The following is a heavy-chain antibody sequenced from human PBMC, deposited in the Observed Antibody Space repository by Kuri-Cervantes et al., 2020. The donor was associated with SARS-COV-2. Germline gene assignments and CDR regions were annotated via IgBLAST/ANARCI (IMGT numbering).Heavy chain of an antibody. J-gene: IGHJ4*02. CDR3: ARERHGAAGGHFDY. D-gene: IGHD6-13*01. V-gene: IGHV3-30-3*01. CDR2: ISYDGSNK. CDR1: GFTFSSYA. Sequence: GGSLRLSCAASGFTFSSYAMHWVRQAPGKGLEWVAVISYDGSNKYYADSVKGRFTISRDNSKNTMYLEMNSLRAEDTAVYFCARERHGAAGGHFDYWGQGTVVTVSS.